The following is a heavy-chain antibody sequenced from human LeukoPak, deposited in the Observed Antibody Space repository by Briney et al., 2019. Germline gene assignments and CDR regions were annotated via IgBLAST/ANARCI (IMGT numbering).Heavy chain of an antibody. CDR3: AHSVANGNNWFDP. J-gene: IGHJ5*02. CDR2: IYWNDDK. D-gene: IGHD2-8*01. V-gene: IGHV2-5*01. Sequence: SGPTLVKPTQTLTLTCTFSGFSLRFTAMGVGWIRQPPIKALEQLALIYWNDDKRYSPSVKSRLTISKDTSKNQVVLTMTNMDPVDTGTYYCAHSVANGNNWFDPWGQGTLVTVSS. CDR1: GFSLRFTAMG.